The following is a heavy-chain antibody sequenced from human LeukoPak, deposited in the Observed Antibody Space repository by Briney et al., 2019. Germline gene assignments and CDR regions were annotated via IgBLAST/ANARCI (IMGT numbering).Heavy chain of an antibody. D-gene: IGHD3-10*01. J-gene: IGHJ5*02. Sequence: PSETLSLTCTVSGGSISSYYWSWIRQPPGKGLEWIGYIYYSGSTNYNPSLKSRVTISVDTSKNQFSLKLSSVTAADTAVYYCARPGVRGVIIHNWFDPWGQGTLVTVSS. CDR2: IYYSGST. V-gene: IGHV4-59*01. CDR1: GGSISSYY. CDR3: ARPGVRGVIIHNWFDP.